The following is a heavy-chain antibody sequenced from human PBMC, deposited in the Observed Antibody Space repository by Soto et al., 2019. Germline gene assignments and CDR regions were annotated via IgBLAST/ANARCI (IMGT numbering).Heavy chain of an antibody. CDR2: INPKNGAT. Sequence: ASVKGACKTSGYSFTGYSMHWVRQAPGQGLEWMGWINPKNGATNYARKFQGWVPMLRDTSISTVYMELRNLKSDDTAVYSCAIQDGGVVYWGQGTLVTVSSGKCSKASVKVSCKASGYYEEPLYYGMDVWGQGTTVTVSS. V-gene: IGHV1-2*04. D-gene: IGHD3-9*01. CDR1: GYSFTGYS. CDR3: AIQDGGVVYWGQGTLVTVSSGKCSKASVKVSCKASGYYEEPLYYGMDV. J-gene: IGHJ6*02.